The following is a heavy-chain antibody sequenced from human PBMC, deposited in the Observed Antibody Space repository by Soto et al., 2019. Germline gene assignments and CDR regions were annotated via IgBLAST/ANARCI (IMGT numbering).Heavy chain of an antibody. CDR1: GYTFTSYY. CDR3: ARDRITMVRGVRKTLGFEP. CDR2: INPSGGST. Sequence: ASVKVSCKASGYTFTSYYMHWVRQAPGQGLEWMGIINPSGGSTSYAQKFQGRVTMTRDTSTSTVYMELSSLRSEDTAVYYCARDRITMVRGVRKTLGFEPWGQGTLVTVSS. V-gene: IGHV1-46*01. J-gene: IGHJ5*02. D-gene: IGHD3-10*01.